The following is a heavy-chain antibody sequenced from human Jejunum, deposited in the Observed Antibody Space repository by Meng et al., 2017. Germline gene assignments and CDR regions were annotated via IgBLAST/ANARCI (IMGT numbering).Heavy chain of an antibody. CDR3: ARKTPLWSGSYYYYALDV. J-gene: IGHJ6*02. Sequence: GESLKISCAASGFTLSKYEINWVRQAPGKGLEWIAYISHSGTTKKYAVSVQGLLTISRDNAKESVYLQMNSLRPEDTATYFCARKTPLWSGSYYYYALDVWGQGTTVTVSS. CDR1: GFTLSKYE. CDR2: ISHSGTTK. D-gene: IGHD3-3*01. V-gene: IGHV3-48*03.